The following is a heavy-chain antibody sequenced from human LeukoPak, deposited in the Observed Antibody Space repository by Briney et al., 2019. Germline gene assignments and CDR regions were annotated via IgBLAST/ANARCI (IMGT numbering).Heavy chain of an antibody. J-gene: IGHJ5*02. Sequence: GGSLKVSCEASGYTFSGYWMTWVRQAPGKGLEWVAKLRPDGSDKCYADYVKGRFTMTRNNAKTSPYMELNGLRADDTAIYYCARDANDDASESWGQGTLVTVSS. D-gene: IGHD1-1*01. CDR2: LRPDGSDK. CDR3: ARDANDDASES. CDR1: GYTFSGYW. V-gene: IGHV3-7*01.